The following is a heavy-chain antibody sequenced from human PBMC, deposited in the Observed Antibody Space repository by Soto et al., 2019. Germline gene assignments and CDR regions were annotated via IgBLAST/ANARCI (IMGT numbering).Heavy chain of an antibody. J-gene: IGHJ4*02. V-gene: IGHV4-59*01. CDR3: ARVILRPDNGDYAVDYFYY. D-gene: IGHD4-17*01. Sequence: PSETLSVTCTVSGGSISSYYWSWIRQPPGKGLEWIGYIYYSGSTNYNPSLKSRVTISVDTSKNQFSLKLSSVTAADTAVYYCARVILRPDNGDYAVDYFYYWGQGALVTVSS. CDR1: GGSISSYY. CDR2: IYYSGST.